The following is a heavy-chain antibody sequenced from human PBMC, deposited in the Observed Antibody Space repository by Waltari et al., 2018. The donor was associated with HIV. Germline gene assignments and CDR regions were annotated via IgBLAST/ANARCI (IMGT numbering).Heavy chain of an antibody. Sequence: LQLWESGPGLVKPSETLSLTCTVSGVSIRSGNYYWAWIRQPPGKGLEWIGSINYSGITYYKTSLKSRVTTSLVTSMNQFSLELSSMTAADTAVYYCARAGIATAILFDYWGQGSLVTVSS. CDR2: INYSGIT. CDR3: ARAGIATAILFDY. V-gene: IGHV4-39*07. D-gene: IGHD2-21*02. CDR1: GVSIRSGNYY. J-gene: IGHJ4*02.